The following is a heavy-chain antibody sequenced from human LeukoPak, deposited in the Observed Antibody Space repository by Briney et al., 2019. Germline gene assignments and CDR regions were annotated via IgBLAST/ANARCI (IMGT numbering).Heavy chain of an antibody. Sequence: PGGSLRLSCVASGFTFSSYAMHWVRQAPGKGLEWVAVISYDGSNKYYADSVKGRFTISRDNSKNTLYLQMNSLRAEDTAVYYCAREPVTMVRGVRYYYYYYGMDVWGQGTTVTVSS. CDR3: AREPVTMVRGVRYYYYYYGMDV. CDR1: GFTFSSYA. D-gene: IGHD3-10*01. V-gene: IGHV3-30-3*01. J-gene: IGHJ6*02. CDR2: ISYDGSNK.